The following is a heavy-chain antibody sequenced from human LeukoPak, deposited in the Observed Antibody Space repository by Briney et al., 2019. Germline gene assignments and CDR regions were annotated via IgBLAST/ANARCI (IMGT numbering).Heavy chain of an antibody. CDR2: IYYSGST. CDR1: GGSISSYY. Sequence: KPSETLSLTCTVSGGSISSYYWSWIRQPPGKGLEWIGYIYYSGSTNYNPSLKSRVTISVDTSKNQFSLKLSSVTAADTAVYYCARHGEGGNCSGGSCYPNWFDPWGQGTLVTVSS. D-gene: IGHD2-15*01. V-gene: IGHV4-59*08. J-gene: IGHJ5*02. CDR3: ARHGEGGNCSGGSCYPNWFDP.